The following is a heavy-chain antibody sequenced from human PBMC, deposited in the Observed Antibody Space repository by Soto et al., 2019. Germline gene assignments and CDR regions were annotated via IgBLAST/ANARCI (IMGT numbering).Heavy chain of an antibody. Sequence: QVQLQESGPGLVKPSETLSLSCSVSGGSISGHYWSWVRQTPGKGLEWIGYMYYSGSTNYNPSLKGRVTISVDTSKNHFSLRLTSVTAADTAVYYCASGPYYDLIWNYYYMDVWGKGTTVTVSS. J-gene: IGHJ6*03. V-gene: IGHV4-59*08. D-gene: IGHD3-16*01. CDR1: GGSISGHY. CDR2: MYYSGST. CDR3: ASGPYYDLIWNYYYMDV.